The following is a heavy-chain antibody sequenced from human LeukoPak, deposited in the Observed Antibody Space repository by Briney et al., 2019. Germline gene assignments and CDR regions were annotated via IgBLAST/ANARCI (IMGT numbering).Heavy chain of an antibody. V-gene: IGHV3-23*01. J-gene: IGHJ4*02. CDR1: GFTLSSYG. Sequence: PGGSLRLSCAASGFTLSSYGMHWVRQAPGKGLEWVSAISGSGGSTYYADSVKGRFTISRDNSKNTLYLQMNSLRAEDTAVYYCARMVQLWLSYFDYWGQGTLVTVSS. D-gene: IGHD5-18*01. CDR2: ISGSGGST. CDR3: ARMVQLWLSYFDY.